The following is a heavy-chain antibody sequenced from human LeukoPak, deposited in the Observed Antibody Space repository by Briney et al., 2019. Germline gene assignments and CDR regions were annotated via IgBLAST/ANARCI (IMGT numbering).Heavy chain of an antibody. Sequence: PSETLSLTCTVSGGSISSGSYYWSWIRQPAGKGLEWIGRIYTSGSTNYNPSLKSRVTISVDTSKNQFSLKLSSVTAADTAVYYCARASGYCSSTSCYFPYYFDYWGQGTLGTVSS. CDR2: IYTSGST. D-gene: IGHD2-2*01. V-gene: IGHV4-61*02. CDR3: ARASGYCSSTSCYFPYYFDY. J-gene: IGHJ4*02. CDR1: GGSISSGSYY.